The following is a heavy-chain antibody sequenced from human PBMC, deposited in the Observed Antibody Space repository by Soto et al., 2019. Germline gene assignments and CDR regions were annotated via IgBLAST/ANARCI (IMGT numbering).Heavy chain of an antibody. CDR2: IYHSANT. Sequence: PSETLSLTSALSGVSISSGYWGGWIRHPPGKGPESLGSIYHSANTYYNPSFKGRVTISVHTSKNQFSLKMSSVTAADTAVYYCARDSSVYYWFDPWGQGTLVTVSS. CDR3: ARDSSVYYWFDP. V-gene: IGHV4-38-2*02. D-gene: IGHD3-22*01. J-gene: IGHJ5*02. CDR1: GVSISSGYW.